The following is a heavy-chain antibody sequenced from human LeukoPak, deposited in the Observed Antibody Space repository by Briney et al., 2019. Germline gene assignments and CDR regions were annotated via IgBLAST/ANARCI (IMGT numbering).Heavy chain of an antibody. CDR2: ISAYSGNT. CDR1: GYTFTSYG. D-gene: IGHD2-2*01. Sequence: ASVKVSCKASGYTFTSYGISWVRQAPGQGLEWMGWISAYSGNTNYAQKLQGRVTMTTDTSTSTAYMELRSLRSDDTAVYYCARLTTNYCSSTSCPYYYYYMDVWGKGTTVTVSS. J-gene: IGHJ6*03. V-gene: IGHV1-18*01. CDR3: ARLTTNYCSSTSCPYYYYYMDV.